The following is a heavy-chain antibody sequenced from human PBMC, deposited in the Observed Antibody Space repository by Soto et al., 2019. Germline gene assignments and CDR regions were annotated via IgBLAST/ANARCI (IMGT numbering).Heavy chain of an antibody. Sequence: ASVKVSCKASGYTFTNYGISWVRQAPGQGLEWMGWISAYNGNTNYAQKVQGRITMTTDTSTNTAYMELRNLRSDDAAVYYCARDPRDFWSGPYQNYYHMDVWGKGTTVTVSS. D-gene: IGHD3-3*01. CDR2: ISAYNGNT. CDR3: ARDPRDFWSGPYQNYYHMDV. J-gene: IGHJ6*03. V-gene: IGHV1-18*01. CDR1: GYTFTNYG.